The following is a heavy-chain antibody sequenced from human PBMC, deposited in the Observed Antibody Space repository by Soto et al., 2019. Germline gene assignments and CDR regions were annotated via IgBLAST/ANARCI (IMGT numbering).Heavy chain of an antibody. CDR2: IIPILGIA. D-gene: IGHD2-15*01. CDR1: GGTFSSYT. J-gene: IGHJ4*02. Sequence: QVQLVQSGAEVKKPGSSVKVSCKASGGTFSSYTVSWVRQAPGQRLEWMGRIIPILGIANYAQKFQGRVTITADKSTSTAYMELSSLRSEDTAVYYCAGSPYRYCSGGSCYPPLDYWGQGTLVTVSS. CDR3: AGSPYRYCSGGSCYPPLDY. V-gene: IGHV1-69*02.